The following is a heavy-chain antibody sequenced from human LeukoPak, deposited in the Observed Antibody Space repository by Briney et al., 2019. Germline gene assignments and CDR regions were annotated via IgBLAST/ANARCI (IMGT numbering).Heavy chain of an antibody. CDR2: FDPEDGET. CDR3: ATPPRDYVWGSYRYTDWFDP. CDR1: GYTLTELS. D-gene: IGHD3-16*02. J-gene: IGHJ5*02. V-gene: IGHV1-24*01. Sequence: GASVKVSCKVSGYTLTELSMHWVRQAPGKGLEWMGGFDPEDGETIYAQKFQGRVTMTEDTSTDTAYMELSSLRSEDTDVYYCATPPRDYVWGSYRYTDWFDPWGQGTLVTVSS.